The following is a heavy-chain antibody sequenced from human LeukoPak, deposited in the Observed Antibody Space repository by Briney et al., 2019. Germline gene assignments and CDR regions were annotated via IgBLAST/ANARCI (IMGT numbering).Heavy chain of an antibody. CDR3: ARETVLSDSSGWYVGYYYYYYMDV. Sequence: PGGSLRLSCAASGFTFSSYAMSWVRQAPGKGLEWVSSISSSSSYIYYADSVKGRFTISRDNAKNSLYLQMNSLRAEDTAVYYCARETVLSDSSGWYVGYYYYYYMDVWGKGTTVTVSS. J-gene: IGHJ6*03. D-gene: IGHD6-19*01. CDR2: ISSSSSYI. CDR1: GFTFSSYA. V-gene: IGHV3-21*01.